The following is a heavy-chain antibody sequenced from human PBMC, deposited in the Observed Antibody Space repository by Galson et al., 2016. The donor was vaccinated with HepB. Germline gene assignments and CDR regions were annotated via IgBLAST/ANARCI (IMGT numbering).Heavy chain of an antibody. J-gene: IGHJ6*02. CDR1: GFTFSNYA. D-gene: IGHD2-21*02. CDR3: AKDREYNTSWSFPGDFYYGMDV. V-gene: IGHV3-33*06. CDR2: IWYDGTNQ. Sequence: SLRLSCAASGFTFSNYAMHWVRQAPGKGLEWVALIWYDGTNQYYVDSVTGRFTISRDNSRNTLYLHMNSVRGEDAAVYYCAKDREYNTSWSFPGDFYYGMDVWGRGTTVTVSS.